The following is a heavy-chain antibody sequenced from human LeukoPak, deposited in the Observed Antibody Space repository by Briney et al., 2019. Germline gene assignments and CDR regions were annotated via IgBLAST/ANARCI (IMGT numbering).Heavy chain of an antibody. V-gene: IGHV3-33*01. J-gene: IGHJ3*02. CDR2: IWFDGRNK. CDR1: GFSFRSYG. D-gene: IGHD3-10*01. Sequence: PGRSLRLSCVASGFSFRSYGMHWVRQAPGKGLEWVALIWFDGRNKYYADSVKGRFTISRDNTKNTLYLEMDSLRAEDTAVYYCASIDYGSANYHIGEDALDIWGQGTMVTVSS. CDR3: ASIDYGSANYHIGEDALDI.